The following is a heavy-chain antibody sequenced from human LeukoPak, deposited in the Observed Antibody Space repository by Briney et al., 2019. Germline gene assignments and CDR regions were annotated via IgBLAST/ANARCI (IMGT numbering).Heavy chain of an antibody. V-gene: IGHV3-48*03. CDR3: AGDPGPF. CDR2: ISPSGRTM. CDR1: GFTFSSYE. Sequence: PGGSLRLSCAASGFTFSSYEMNWVRQAPGKGLEWISDISPSGRTMSYADSVKGRFTISRDNAKNSLYMQMNSLRAEDTAVYYCAGDPGPFGGQGTLVTVSS. J-gene: IGHJ4*02. D-gene: IGHD3-10*01.